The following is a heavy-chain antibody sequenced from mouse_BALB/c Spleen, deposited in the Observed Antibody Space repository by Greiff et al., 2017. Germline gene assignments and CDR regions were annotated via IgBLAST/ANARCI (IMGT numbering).Heavy chain of an antibody. J-gene: IGHJ2*01. CDR3: ASCGSSYYFDY. CDR2: ISSGGST. D-gene: IGHD1-1*02. CDR1: GFTFSSYA. V-gene: IGHV5-6-5*01. Sequence: DVQLQESGGGLVKPGGSLKLSCAASGFTFSSYAMSWVRQTPEKRLEWVASISSGGSTYYPDSVKGRFTISRDNARNILYLQMSSLRSEDTAMYYCASCGSSYYFDYWGQGTTLTVSS.